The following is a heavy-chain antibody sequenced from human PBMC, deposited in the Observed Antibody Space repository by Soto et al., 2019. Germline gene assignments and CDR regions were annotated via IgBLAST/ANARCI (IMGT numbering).Heavy chain of an antibody. Sequence: PSETLSLTCTVSGGSISSYYWSWIRQPAGKGLEWIGRIYTSGSTNYNPSLKSRVTMSVDTSKNQFSLKLSSVTAADTAVYYCARGEPIAARRVGVYYYYGMDVWGQGTTVTV. J-gene: IGHJ6*02. V-gene: IGHV4-4*07. CDR2: IYTSGST. D-gene: IGHD6-6*01. CDR1: GGSISSYY. CDR3: ARGEPIAARRVGVYYYYGMDV.